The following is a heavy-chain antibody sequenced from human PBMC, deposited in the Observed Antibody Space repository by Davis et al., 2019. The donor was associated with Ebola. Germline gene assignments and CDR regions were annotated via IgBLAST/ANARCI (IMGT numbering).Heavy chain of an antibody. V-gene: IGHV3-48*02. CDR3: ARYSIYGSGSISEPYYYYGMDV. CDR1: GFTFSSYA. D-gene: IGHD3-10*01. Sequence: GGSLRLSCAASGFTFSSYAMHWVRQAPGKGLEWVSYISSSSSTIYYADSVKGRFTISRDNAKNSLYLQMNSLRDEDTAVYYCARYSIYGSGSISEPYYYYGMDVWGQGTTVTVSS. CDR2: ISSSSSTI. J-gene: IGHJ6*02.